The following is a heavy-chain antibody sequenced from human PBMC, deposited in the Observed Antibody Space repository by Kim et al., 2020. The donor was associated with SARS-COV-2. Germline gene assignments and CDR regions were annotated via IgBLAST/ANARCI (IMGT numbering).Heavy chain of an antibody. V-gene: IGHV3-23*01. CDR3: AKRLDY. J-gene: IGHJ4*02. CDR2: RGSGGST. Sequence: RGSGGSTYEEDAGKGRFTISRDNTKNTLYMQMNSLSAEDTAVYYCAKRLDYWGQGTLVTLSS.